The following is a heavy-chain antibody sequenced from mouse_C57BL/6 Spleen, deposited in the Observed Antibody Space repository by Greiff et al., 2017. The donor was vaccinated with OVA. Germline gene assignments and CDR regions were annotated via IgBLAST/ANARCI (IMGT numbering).Heavy chain of an antibody. CDR2: INPSNGGT. J-gene: IGHJ4*01. CDR1: GYTFTSYW. CDR3: ARREPGPYAMDY. Sequence: VQLKQPGTDLVKPGASVKLSCKASGYTFTSYWMHWVKQRPGQVLEWIGNINPSNGGTNYNEKFKGQATLTVDKSYSTAFMQLNNQTSEDSAVCYYARREPGPYAMDYWGQGTSVTVSS. V-gene: IGHV1-53*01.